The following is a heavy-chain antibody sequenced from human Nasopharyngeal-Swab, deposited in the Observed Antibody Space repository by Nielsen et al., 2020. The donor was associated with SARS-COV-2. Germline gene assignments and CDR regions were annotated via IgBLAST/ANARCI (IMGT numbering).Heavy chain of an antibody. CDR2: IYYSGST. D-gene: IGHD6-13*01. Sequence: WIRQPPGKGLEWIGYIYYSGSTYYNPSLKSRLTISVDTSKNQFSLKQSSVAAADTAVYYCARAARYSSTWSLPYDAFDIWGQGTMVTVSS. CDR3: ARAARYSSTWSLPYDAFDI. J-gene: IGHJ3*02. V-gene: IGHV4-31*02.